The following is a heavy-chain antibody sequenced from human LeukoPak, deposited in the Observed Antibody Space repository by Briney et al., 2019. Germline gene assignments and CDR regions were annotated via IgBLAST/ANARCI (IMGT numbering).Heavy chain of an antibody. CDR2: IKSSGGSA. J-gene: IGHJ5*02. CDR3: ARDAMGNYYDILTGYPNWFDP. D-gene: IGHD3-9*01. V-gene: IGHV1-46*01. CDR1: GYTSTSYY. Sequence: ASVKVSCKASGYTSTSYYMHWVRQAPRQGLEWMGIIKSSGGSASYAQKFQGRATMTRDTSTSTVYMELSSLRSEDTAVYYCARDAMGNYYDILTGYPNWFDPWGQGTLVTVSS.